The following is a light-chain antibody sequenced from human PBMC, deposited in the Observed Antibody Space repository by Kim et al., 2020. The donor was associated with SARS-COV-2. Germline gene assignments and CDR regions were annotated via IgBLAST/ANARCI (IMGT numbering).Light chain of an antibody. J-gene: IGKJ1*01. CDR1: QSISTW. Sequence: GDRVTITCRASQSISTWLAWYQQKPGKAPKLLIYQASNLESGVPSRFSGSGSGTEFTLTISSLQPDDFATYYCQQYNTYWTFGHGTKV. V-gene: IGKV1-5*03. CDR3: QQYNTYWT. CDR2: QAS.